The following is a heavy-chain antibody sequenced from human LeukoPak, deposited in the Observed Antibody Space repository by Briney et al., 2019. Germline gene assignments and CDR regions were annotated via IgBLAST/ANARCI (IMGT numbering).Heavy chain of an antibody. J-gene: IGHJ4*02. V-gene: IGHV3-53*01. CDR1: GFTFSSHS. CDR3: ASGIGGSRDDYGDYGGYFDY. CDR2: IYSGGST. D-gene: IGHD4-17*01. Sequence: GGSLRLSCAASGFTFSSHSMNWVRQAPGKGLEWVSVIYSGGSTYYADSVKGRFTISRDNSKNTLYLQMNSLRAEDTAVYYCASGIGGSRDDYGDYGGYFDYWGQGTLVTVSS.